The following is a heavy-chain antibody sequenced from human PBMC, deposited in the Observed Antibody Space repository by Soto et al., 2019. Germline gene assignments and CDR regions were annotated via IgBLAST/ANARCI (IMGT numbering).Heavy chain of an antibody. V-gene: IGHV4-4*07. Sequence: QVQLQESGPGLVKPSETLSLTCTVSGGSISSYYWSWIRQPAGKGLEWIGRIYTSGSTNYNPSLKSRVTMSVDTSKNQFSLKLSSVTAADTAVYYCARDTPWGYGSGSYTETSFDYWGQGTLVTVSS. CDR2: IYTSGST. CDR1: GGSISSYY. CDR3: ARDTPWGYGSGSYTETSFDY. D-gene: IGHD3-10*01. J-gene: IGHJ4*02.